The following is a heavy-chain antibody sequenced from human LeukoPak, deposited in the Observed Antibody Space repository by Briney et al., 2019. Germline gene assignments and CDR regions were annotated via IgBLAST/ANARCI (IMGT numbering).Heavy chain of an antibody. V-gene: IGHV4-4*07. J-gene: IGHJ5*02. CDR1: GGSMYSYY. CDR2: IHTSWTT. D-gene: IGHD3-16*01. Sequence: SEPLSLTCSVSGGSMYSYYWSFIRQAAGKGLEWIGRIHTSWTTYYNPSLKSRVALSVDTSMNQFSLRLTSVTAADTAIYYCARGDYYDGGGRNWFDPWGQGTLVTVSP. CDR3: ARGDYYDGGGRNWFDP.